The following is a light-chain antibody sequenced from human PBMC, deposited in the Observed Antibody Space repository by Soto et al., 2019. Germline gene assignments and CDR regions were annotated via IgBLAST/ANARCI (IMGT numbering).Light chain of an antibody. CDR1: HSVRSS. Sequence: EIVMTQSPATLSVSPGERATLSCRASHSVRSSLAWYQQKPGQAPRILIFGASGRATGIPDRFSGSGSGTDFTLTISSLEPEDFALYYCQQRNSWPPITFGQGTRLEIK. CDR3: QQRNSWPPIT. CDR2: GAS. V-gene: IGKV3D-15*01. J-gene: IGKJ5*01.